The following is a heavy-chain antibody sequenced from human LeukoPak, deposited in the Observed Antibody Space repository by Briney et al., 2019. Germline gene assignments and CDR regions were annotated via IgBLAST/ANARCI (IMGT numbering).Heavy chain of an antibody. V-gene: IGHV3-33*08. CDR3: ARDVRPLAVAGPFDI. CDR1: GFTFSTLG. D-gene: IGHD6-19*01. J-gene: IGHJ3*02. Sequence: PGGSLRLSCAASGFTFSTLGLHWVRQAPGKGLKWVASVWYVGGDEYYADSVKGRFKISRDNSKSTLYLQMDSLRAEDTAVYYCARDVRPLAVAGPFDIWGQGTMVTVSS. CDR2: VWYVGGDE.